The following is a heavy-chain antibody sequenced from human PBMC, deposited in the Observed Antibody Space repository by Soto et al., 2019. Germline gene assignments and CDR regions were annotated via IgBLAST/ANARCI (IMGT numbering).Heavy chain of an antibody. CDR1: GFTFSSYG. CDR3: ARGGVVVVPSYYYYGMDV. V-gene: IGHV3-33*01. J-gene: IGHJ6*02. Sequence: QVQLVESGGGVVQPGRSLRLSCAASGFTFSSYGMHWVRQAPGKGLEWVAVIWYDGSNKYYADSVKGRFTISRDNSKHTLYLQMNSLRAEDTAVYYCARGGVVVVPSYYYYGMDVWGQGTTVTVSS. D-gene: IGHD2-2*01. CDR2: IWYDGSNK.